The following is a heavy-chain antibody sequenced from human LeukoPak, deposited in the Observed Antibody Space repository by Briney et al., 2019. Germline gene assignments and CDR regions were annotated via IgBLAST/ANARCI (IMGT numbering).Heavy chain of an antibody. CDR3: ARVKVSGIAAAGIDY. D-gene: IGHD6-13*01. J-gene: IGHJ4*02. CDR1: GYTFTGYY. Sequence: ASVKVSCKASGYTFTGYYMHWVRQAPGQGLEWMGWINPNSGGTNYAQKFQGRVTMTRDTSISTAYTELSRLRSDDTAVYYCARVKVSGIAAAGIDYWGQGTLVTVSS. CDR2: INPNSGGT. V-gene: IGHV1-2*02.